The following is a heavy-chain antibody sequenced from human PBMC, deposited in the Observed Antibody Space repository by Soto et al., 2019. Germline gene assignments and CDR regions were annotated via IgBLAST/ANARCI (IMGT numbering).Heavy chain of an antibody. CDR2: ISYDGSNK. CDR1: GFTFSSYA. Sequence: GGSLRLSCAASGFTFSSYAMHWVRQAPGKGLEWVAVISYDGSNKYYADSVKGRFTISRDNSKNTLYLQMNSLRAEDTAVYYCARRMEAEHYYYGMDVWGQGTTVTVSS. CDR3: ARRMEAEHYYYGMDV. J-gene: IGHJ6*02. V-gene: IGHV3-30-3*01. D-gene: IGHD1-1*01.